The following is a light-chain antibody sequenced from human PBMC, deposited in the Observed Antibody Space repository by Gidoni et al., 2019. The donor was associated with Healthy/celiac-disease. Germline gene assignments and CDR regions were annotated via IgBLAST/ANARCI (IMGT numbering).Light chain of an antibody. CDR3: QAWDSSTVV. V-gene: IGLV3-1*01. CDR2: QDS. Sequence: SYELTQPPSVSVPPGQTASITCSGDKLGDKYACWYQQKPGQSPVLVIYQDSKRPSGILERFSGSNSGNTATLTISGTQAMDEADYYCQAWDSSTVVFGGGTKLTGL. J-gene: IGLJ2*01. CDR1: KLGDKY.